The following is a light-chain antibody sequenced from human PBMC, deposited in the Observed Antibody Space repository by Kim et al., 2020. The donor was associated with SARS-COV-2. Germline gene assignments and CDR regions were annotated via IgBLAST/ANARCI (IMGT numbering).Light chain of an antibody. J-gene: IGKJ4*01. Sequence: PGGSATLSCRASQSVSSSYLAWYQQKPGQAPRLLIYGASSRATGIPDRFSGSGSGTDFTLTISRLEPEDFAVYYCQQYGSSPPLTFGGGTKVDIK. CDR3: QQYGSSPPLT. CDR1: QSVSSSY. V-gene: IGKV3-20*01. CDR2: GAS.